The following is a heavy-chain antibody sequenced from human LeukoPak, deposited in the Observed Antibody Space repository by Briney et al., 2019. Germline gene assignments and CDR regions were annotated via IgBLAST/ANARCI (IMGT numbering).Heavy chain of an antibody. Sequence: PGGSLRLSCAASGFTFSNHEMNWVRQAPGKGLEWVSYISSSGSSIYYADSVKGRFTISRDNAKNSLYLQMNSLRAEDTAVYYCARASDGSVFGMDVWGQGTTVTVSS. V-gene: IGHV3-48*03. CDR3: ARASDGSVFGMDV. J-gene: IGHJ6*02. D-gene: IGHD5-24*01. CDR1: GFTFSNHE. CDR2: ISSSGSSI.